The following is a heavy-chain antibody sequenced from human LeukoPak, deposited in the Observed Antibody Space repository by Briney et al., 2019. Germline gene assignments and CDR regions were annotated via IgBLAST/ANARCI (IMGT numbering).Heavy chain of an antibody. CDR3: ARDTPAGDFEY. CDR1: GFTVSTNY. V-gene: IGHV3-53*01. J-gene: IGHJ4*02. Sequence: GGSLRLSCAASGFTVSTNYMIWVRQAPGKGLEWVSVIYSVGGTYYADSVRGRFTISRDNSKNMLYLQMNSLRAEDTAVYYCARDTPAGDFEYWGQGTLVTVSS. D-gene: IGHD6-19*01. CDR2: IYSVGGT.